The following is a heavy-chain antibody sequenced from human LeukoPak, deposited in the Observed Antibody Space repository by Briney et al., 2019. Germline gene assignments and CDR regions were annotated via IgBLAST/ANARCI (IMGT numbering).Heavy chain of an antibody. CDR3: AREAYYHDTTGRFYL. D-gene: IGHD3-22*01. CDR2: IYSSERT. Sequence: GGSLRLSCAASGFTVRRNYMSWVRQAPGKGLEWVSVIYSSERTYYAESVQGRFTVFRDDSENAIYLQMDSLRAEDTAVYYCAREAYYHDTTGRFYLWGQGTLVTVSS. CDR1: GFTVRRNY. J-gene: IGHJ4*02. V-gene: IGHV3-53*01.